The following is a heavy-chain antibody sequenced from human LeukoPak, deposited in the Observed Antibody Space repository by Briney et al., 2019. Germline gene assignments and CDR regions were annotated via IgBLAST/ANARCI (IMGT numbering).Heavy chain of an antibody. D-gene: IGHD6-19*01. CDR2: ISSNGGST. V-gene: IGHV3-64*01. CDR1: GFTFSSYA. Sequence: PGGSLRLSCAASGFTFSSYAMHWVGQAPGKGLEYVSAISSNGGSTYYANSVKGRFTISRDNSKNTLYLQMGSLRAEDMAVYYCARVSVAGITLYYYMDVWGKGTTVTVSS. J-gene: IGHJ6*03. CDR3: ARVSVAGITLYYYMDV.